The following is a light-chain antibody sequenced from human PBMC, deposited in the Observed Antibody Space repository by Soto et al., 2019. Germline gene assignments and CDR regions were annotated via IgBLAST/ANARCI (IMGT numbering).Light chain of an antibody. CDR3: SSFTSSTSLYV. Sequence: QSALTQPVSVSGSPGQSITISCTGTSGDVGGFNYVSWYQQYSGKAPKLMIYEVSSRPSGVSDRFSASKSGNTASLTISGLEAEDEADYYCSSFTSSTSLYVFGTGTKVTVL. J-gene: IGLJ1*01. V-gene: IGLV2-14*01. CDR2: EVS. CDR1: SGDVGGFNY.